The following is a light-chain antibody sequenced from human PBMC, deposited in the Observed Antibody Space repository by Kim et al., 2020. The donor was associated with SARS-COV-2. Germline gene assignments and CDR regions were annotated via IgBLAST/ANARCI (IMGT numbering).Light chain of an antibody. CDR3: QQSYIIPIT. CDR2: STS. CDR1: QGIGSS. V-gene: IGKV1-39*01. Sequence: DIQMTQTPSSLPTSVGDRVTITCRASQGIGSSLHWYQQRPGKAPQLLISSTSTLQSGVPSRFSGSGSETDFTLTITNLQPEDFATYYCQQSYIIPITFGQGTRLEIK. J-gene: IGKJ5*01.